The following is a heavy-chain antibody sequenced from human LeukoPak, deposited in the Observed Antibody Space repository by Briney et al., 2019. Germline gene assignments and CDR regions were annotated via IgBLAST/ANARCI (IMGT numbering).Heavy chain of an antibody. CDR3: IRVAGEYCSSTDCYVRYFDY. CDR1: GFTFSSYA. D-gene: IGHD2-2*01. V-gene: IGHV3-49*04. J-gene: IGHJ4*02. Sequence: HSGGSLRLSCAASGFTFSSYAMSWVRQAPGRGLEWVGFIRSKPYGGTTESAASVKGRFTISRDDSQSIAYLQMNSLKTEDTAMYYCIRVAGEYCSSTDCYVRYFDYWGQGTLVTVSS. CDR2: IRSKPYGGTT.